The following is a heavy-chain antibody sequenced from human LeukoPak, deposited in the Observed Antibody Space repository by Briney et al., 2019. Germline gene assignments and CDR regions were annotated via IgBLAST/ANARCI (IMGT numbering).Heavy chain of an antibody. J-gene: IGHJ3*02. V-gene: IGHV4-39*01. D-gene: IGHD1-26*01. CDR2: IYYAGRT. CDR3: ARRGSMGGSFVGAFDI. Sequence: SETLSLTCTVSGDSFSRNTYSWGWIRQPPGKGLEWIGSIYYAGRTFYNPSLKSRVTISVDTSKNQFSLKLSSVTAADTAVYYCARRGSMGGSFVGAFDIWGQGTMVTVAS. CDR1: GDSFSRNTYS.